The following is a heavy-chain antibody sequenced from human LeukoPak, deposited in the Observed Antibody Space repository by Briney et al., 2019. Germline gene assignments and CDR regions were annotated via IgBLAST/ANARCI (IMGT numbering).Heavy chain of an antibody. Sequence: SETLSLTCTVSGGSISSYYWSWIRQPAGKGLEWIGRIYTSGSTNYNPSLKSRVTMSVDTSKNQFSLKLSSVTAADTAVNYCARDSQFGELLVLGNNWFDPWGQGTLVTVSS. J-gene: IGHJ5*02. CDR2: IYTSGST. V-gene: IGHV4-4*07. CDR3: ARDSQFGELLVLGNNWFDP. CDR1: GGSISSYY. D-gene: IGHD3-10*01.